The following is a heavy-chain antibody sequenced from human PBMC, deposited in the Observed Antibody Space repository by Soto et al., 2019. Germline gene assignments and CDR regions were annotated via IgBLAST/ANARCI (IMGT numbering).Heavy chain of an antibody. D-gene: IGHD1-26*01. CDR1: GYTFTSYY. Sequence: ASVKVSCKASGYTFTSYYMHWVRQAPGQGLEWMGIINPSGGSTGYAQKFQGRVTMTRDTSTSTVYMELSSLRSEDTAVYYCTRLPSGHSGSYSSHIVWGQGTLVTVSS. CDR3: TRLPSGHSGSYSSHIV. V-gene: IGHV1-46*03. J-gene: IGHJ4*02. CDR2: INPSGGST.